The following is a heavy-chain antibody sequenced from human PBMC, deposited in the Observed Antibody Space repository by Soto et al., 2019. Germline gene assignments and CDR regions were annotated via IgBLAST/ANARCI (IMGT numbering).Heavy chain of an antibody. J-gene: IGHJ4*01. CDR1: GFTFGSYD. V-gene: IGHV3-23*01. CDR2: IDGSGDRT. CDR3: AKRLSSYFDY. Sequence: PGGSLRLSCAASGFTFGSYDMSWVRQAPGKGLDWVSTIDGSGDRTYYAESVKGRFTISRDNSKNTLYLQMNSLSAEDTAVYYCAKRLSSYFDYWGHGTLVTVSS.